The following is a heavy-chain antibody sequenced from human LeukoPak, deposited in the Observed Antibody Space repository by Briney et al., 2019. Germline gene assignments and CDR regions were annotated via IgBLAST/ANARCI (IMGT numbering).Heavy chain of an antibody. D-gene: IGHD5-18*01. Sequence: PGGSLRLSCAVSGFAFGSEAMSWVRQAPGKGLVWVSRINSDGSIADYADAVKGRFTISRDNARNTLYLEMNSLRAEDTALYFCAPEGGSSYDYWGQGTLVTVSS. V-gene: IGHV3-74*01. J-gene: IGHJ4*02. CDR1: GFAFGSEA. CDR3: APEGGSSYDY. CDR2: INSDGSIA.